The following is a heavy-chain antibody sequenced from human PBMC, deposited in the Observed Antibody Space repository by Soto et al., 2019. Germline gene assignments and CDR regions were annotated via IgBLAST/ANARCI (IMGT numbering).Heavy chain of an antibody. CDR3: AAGPIVGAPTDY. J-gene: IGHJ4*02. Sequence: GASVKVSCKASGYTFTSYAMHWVRQAPGQRLEWMGWIGAGDGKTYYSQNFQGRVSVTRDTSTSTAYMELSSLRSEDTAVYYCAAGPIVGAPTDYWGQGTLVTVSS. CDR1: GYTFTSYA. CDR2: IGAGDGKT. V-gene: IGHV1-3*01. D-gene: IGHD1-26*01.